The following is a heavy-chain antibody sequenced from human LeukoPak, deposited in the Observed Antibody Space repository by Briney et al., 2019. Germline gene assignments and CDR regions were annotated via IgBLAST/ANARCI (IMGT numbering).Heavy chain of an antibody. J-gene: IGHJ4*02. CDR1: GGSISSSSYY. CDR3: ARPSETSIATRRWDFDY. D-gene: IGHD6-6*01. Sequence: SETLSLTCTVSGGSISSSSYYWGWIRQPPGKGLEWIGSIYYSGSTYYNPSLKSRVTISVDTSKNQFSLKLSSVTAANTAVYYCARPSETSIATRRWDFDYWGQGTLVTVSS. CDR2: IYYSGST. V-gene: IGHV4-39*01.